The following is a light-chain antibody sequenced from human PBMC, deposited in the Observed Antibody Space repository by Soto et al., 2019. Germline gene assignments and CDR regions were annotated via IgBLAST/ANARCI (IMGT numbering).Light chain of an antibody. V-gene: IGKV3-15*01. J-gene: IGKJ1*01. Sequence: EIVMTQSPATLSVSPGERATLSCRASQSVSRNLAWYQQKPGQAPRLLSYGASTRATGIPARFSGSGSGTEFTLTISSLQSEDFAVYYCQQYGSSPRTFGQGTKVDIK. CDR1: QSVSRN. CDR2: GAS. CDR3: QQYGSSPRT.